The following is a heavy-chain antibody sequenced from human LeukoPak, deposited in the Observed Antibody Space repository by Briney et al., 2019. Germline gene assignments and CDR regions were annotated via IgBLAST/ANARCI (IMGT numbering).Heavy chain of an antibody. Sequence: GGSLRLSCAASASTFSSYWMSWVRQAPGKGLEWVANMNQDGSEKYNVDSVKGRFTISRDNAKNSLYLQMNSLRAEDTAVYYCARLVGATTVSSVWGQGTLVTVSS. J-gene: IGHJ4*02. CDR3: ARLVGATTVSSV. D-gene: IGHD1-26*01. CDR2: MNQDGSEK. CDR1: ASTFSSYW. V-gene: IGHV3-7*01.